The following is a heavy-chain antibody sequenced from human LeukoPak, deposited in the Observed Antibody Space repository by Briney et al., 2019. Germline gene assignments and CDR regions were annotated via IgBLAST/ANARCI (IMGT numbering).Heavy chain of an antibody. CDR2: ISGSGGST. CDR1: GFTFSSYA. D-gene: IGHD3-22*01. J-gene: IGHJ4*02. V-gene: IGHV3-23*01. CDR3: AKDHWPDFYYDSSGYPPTPGY. Sequence: PGGSLRLSCAASGFTFSSYAMSWVRQAPGKGLEWVSAISGSGGSTYYADSVKGRFTISRDNSKNTLYLQMNSLRAEDTAVYYCAKDHWPDFYYDSSGYPPTPGYWGQGTLVTVSS.